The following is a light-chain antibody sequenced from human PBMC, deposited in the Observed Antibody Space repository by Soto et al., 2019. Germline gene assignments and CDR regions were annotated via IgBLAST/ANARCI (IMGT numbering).Light chain of an antibody. V-gene: IGKV3-20*01. CDR3: HQHGGSPET. CDR2: RAS. J-gene: IGKJ1*01. Sequence: EIVLTKSPGTLSLSPLEIATLSFMARQSVNNNYVAWYQQKPGQAPRLLIFRASNKATGIPDRFSGSGSGTEFILTISGLEPEDSGIYHCHQHGGSPETFGQGTKVDIK. CDR1: QSVNNNY.